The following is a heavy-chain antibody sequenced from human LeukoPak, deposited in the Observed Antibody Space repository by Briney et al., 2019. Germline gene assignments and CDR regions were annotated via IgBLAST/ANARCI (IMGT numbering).Heavy chain of an antibody. V-gene: IGHV3-23*01. D-gene: IGHD3-22*01. Sequence: TGGSLRLSCAVSGISLSNYGMSWVRQAPGKGLEWVAGISGSGGSTNYADSVKGRSTISRDNPKNTLYLQMNRLRAEDTAVYFCAKRGVVIRVILVGFHKEAYYFDSWGQGALVTVSS. CDR1: GISLSNYG. J-gene: IGHJ4*02. CDR2: ISGSGGST. CDR3: AKRGVVIRVILVGFHKEAYYFDS.